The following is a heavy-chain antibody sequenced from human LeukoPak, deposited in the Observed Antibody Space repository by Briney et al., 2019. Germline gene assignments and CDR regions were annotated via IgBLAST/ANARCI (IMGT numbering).Heavy chain of an antibody. CDR2: ISYDGSNK. D-gene: IGHD3-22*01. CDR1: GFTFSSYG. V-gene: IGHV3-30*18. J-gene: IGHJ6*02. CDR3: AKDSRPPPDYYDSSGYFYYYGMDV. Sequence: PGGSLRLSCAASGFTFSSYGMHWVRQAPGKGLEWVAVISYDGSNKYYADSVKGRFTISRDNSKNTLYLQMNSLRAEDTAVYYCAKDSRPPPDYYDSSGYFYYYGMDVWGQGTTVTVSS.